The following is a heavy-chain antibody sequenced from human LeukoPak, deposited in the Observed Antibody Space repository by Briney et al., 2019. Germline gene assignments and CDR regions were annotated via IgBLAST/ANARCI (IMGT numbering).Heavy chain of an antibody. CDR1: GYTFTGYC. J-gene: IGHJ4*02. V-gene: IGHV1-2*02. D-gene: IGHD6-13*01. CDR2: INPNSGGT. CDR3: ARDSSSWSRRLYYFDY. Sequence: ASVKVSCKASGYTFTGYCMHWVRQAPGQGLEWMGWINPNSGGTNYAQKFQGRVTMTRDTSISTAYMELSRLRSDDTAVYYCARDSSSWSRRLYYFDYWGQGTLVTVSS.